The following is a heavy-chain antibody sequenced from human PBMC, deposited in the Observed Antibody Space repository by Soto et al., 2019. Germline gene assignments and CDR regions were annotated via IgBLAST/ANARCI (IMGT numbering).Heavy chain of an antibody. Sequence: GESLKISCKGSGYSFTSYWIGWVRQMPGKGLEWMGIIYPGDSDTRYSPSFQGQVTISADKSISTAYLQWSSLKASDTALYYCASETPDGSGYYSGRPDAFESWGQGTMVTVSS. J-gene: IGHJ3*02. V-gene: IGHV5-51*01. CDR2: IYPGDSDT. D-gene: IGHD3-22*01. CDR1: GYSFTSYW. CDR3: ASETPDGSGYYSGRPDAFES.